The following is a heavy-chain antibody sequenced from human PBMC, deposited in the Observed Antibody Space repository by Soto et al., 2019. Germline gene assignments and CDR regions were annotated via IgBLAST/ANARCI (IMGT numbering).Heavy chain of an antibody. CDR2: INVDGSDI. D-gene: IGHD3-16*01. V-gene: IGHV3-74*01. Sequence: SLRLSCAASGFTFRRYWMSWVRQAPGKGLVWVSRINVDGSDIDYADSVKGRFTFSRDNAKNTLYLQMNSLRAEDTAVYYCVREEYGGSYYFDHWGQGTQVTVSS. CDR3: VREEYGGSYYFDH. CDR1: GFTFRRYW. J-gene: IGHJ4*02.